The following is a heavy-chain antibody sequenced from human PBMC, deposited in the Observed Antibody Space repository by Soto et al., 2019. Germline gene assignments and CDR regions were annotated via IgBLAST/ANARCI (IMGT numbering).Heavy chain of an antibody. CDR2: ISYDGSNK. D-gene: IGHD2-21*02. J-gene: IGHJ6*02. Sequence: QAPGKGLEWVAVISYDGSNKYYADSVKGRFTISRDNSKNTLYLQMNSLRAEDTAVYYCAKALAYCGGDCYSRLATYYYYGMDVWGQGTTVTVSS. CDR3: AKALAYCGGDCYSRLATYYYYGMDV. V-gene: IGHV3-30*18.